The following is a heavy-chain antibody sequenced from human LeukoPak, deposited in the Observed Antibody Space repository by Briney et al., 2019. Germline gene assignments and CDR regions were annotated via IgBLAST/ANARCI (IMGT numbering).Heavy chain of an antibody. Sequence: GGSLRLSCAASGFTFNSYTMSWVRQAPGKGLEWVSAISDSGYSTYYADSVKGRFTISRDNAMNSLYLQMNSLRAEDTAVYYCARDLAVWGSYRYIFDIWGQGTMVTVSS. CDR2: ISDSGYST. J-gene: IGHJ3*02. CDR3: ARDLAVWGSYRYIFDI. V-gene: IGHV3-23*01. CDR1: GFTFNSYT. D-gene: IGHD3-16*02.